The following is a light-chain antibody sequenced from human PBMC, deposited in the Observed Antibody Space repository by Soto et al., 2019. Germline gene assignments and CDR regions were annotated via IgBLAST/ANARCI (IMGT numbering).Light chain of an antibody. V-gene: IGKV2-30*01. Sequence: DVVMTQSPLSLPVTLGQPASISCRSSQSLVYSDGNTYLNWFQQRPGQSPRRLIYKVSNRDSGVPDRFSGSGSGTDFTLKISRVEAEDVGVYYCMQGTHWQYWSTFGQGTKLEIK. J-gene: IGKJ2*01. CDR3: MQGTHWQYWST. CDR1: QSLVYSDGNTY. CDR2: KVS.